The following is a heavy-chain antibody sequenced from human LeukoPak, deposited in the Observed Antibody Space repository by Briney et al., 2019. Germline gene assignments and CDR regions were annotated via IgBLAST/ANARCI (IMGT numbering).Heavy chain of an antibody. CDR3: AGYCSGGSCYFANYYYGMDV. J-gene: IGHJ6*02. CDR1: GGTFSSYA. D-gene: IGHD2-15*01. Sequence: ASVKVSCKASGGTFSSYAISWVRQAPGQGLEWMGGIIPIFGTANYAQKFQGRVTITADESTSTAYMELSSLRSEDTAVYYCAGYCSGGSCYFANYYYGMDVWGQGTTVTVSS. CDR2: IIPIFGTA. V-gene: IGHV1-69*01.